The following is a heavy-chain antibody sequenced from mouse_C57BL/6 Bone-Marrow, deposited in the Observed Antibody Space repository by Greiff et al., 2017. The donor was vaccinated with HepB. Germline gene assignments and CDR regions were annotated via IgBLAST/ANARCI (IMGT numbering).Heavy chain of an antibody. V-gene: IGHV1-50*01. D-gene: IGHD1-1*01. Sequence: QVQLQQPGAELVKPGASVKLSCKASGYTFTSYWMQWVKQRPGQGLEWIGEIDPSDSYTNYNQKFKGKATLTVDTSSSTAYMQLSSLTSEDSAVYYCSRWRYYDGFDYWGQGTTPTVSS. J-gene: IGHJ2*01. CDR2: IDPSDSYT. CDR3: SRWRYYDGFDY. CDR1: GYTFTSYW.